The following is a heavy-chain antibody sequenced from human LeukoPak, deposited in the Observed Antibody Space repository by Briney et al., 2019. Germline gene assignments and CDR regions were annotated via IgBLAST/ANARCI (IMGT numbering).Heavy chain of an antibody. CDR3: ARNVAITGTCDY. CDR2: INPNSGGT. V-gene: IGHV1-2*02. CDR1: GYTFTGYY. J-gene: IGHJ4*02. Sequence: GASVKVSCMASGYTFTGYYMHWVRPAPGQGLEWMGWINPNSGGTNYAEKFQGRVTMTRDTSISTAYMELSRLRSDDTAVYYCARNVAITGTCDYWGQGTLVTVSS. D-gene: IGHD2-8*02.